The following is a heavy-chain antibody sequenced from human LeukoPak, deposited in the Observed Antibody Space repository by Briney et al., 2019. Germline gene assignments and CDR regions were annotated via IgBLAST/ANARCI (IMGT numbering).Heavy chain of an antibody. Sequence: GGSLRLSCAASGFTFSTYFMHWVRQAPGKGLEWVAVIASDGSHTFYVESVKGRFTISRDNSKNTLYLQMNSLRAEDTAVYFCARERQDTIVHSGAFDIWGQGKMVTVSS. D-gene: IGHD3-10*01. J-gene: IGHJ3*02. CDR3: ARERQDTIVHSGAFDI. CDR1: GFTFSTYF. V-gene: IGHV3-30-3*01. CDR2: IASDGSHT.